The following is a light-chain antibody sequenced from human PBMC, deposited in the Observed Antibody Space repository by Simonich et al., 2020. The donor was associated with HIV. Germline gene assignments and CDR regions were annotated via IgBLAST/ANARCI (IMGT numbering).Light chain of an antibody. J-gene: IGKJ1*01. Sequence: EIVMPQSPATLSVSPGERPTLSCRASQSVSSNLAWYQQKPGTAPRLLIYGASTRATGIPASFSGSGSGTEFNLTISSLAPEDFAFYYCQQRSNWPRTFGQGTKVEIK. CDR3: QQRSNWPRT. CDR2: GAS. V-gene: IGKV3-15*01. CDR1: QSVSSN.